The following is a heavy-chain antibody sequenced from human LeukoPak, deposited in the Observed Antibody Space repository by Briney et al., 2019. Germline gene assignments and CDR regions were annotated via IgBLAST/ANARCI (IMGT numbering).Heavy chain of an antibody. CDR3: ARDITMVRGVITYGMDV. CDR2: IYYSGST. Sequence: SETLSLTCTVSGGSISSSSYYWGWIRQPPGKGLEWIGSIYYSGSTYYNPSLKSRVTISVDTSKNQFSLKLSSVTAADTAVYYCARDITMVRGVITYGMDVWGQGTTVTVSS. D-gene: IGHD3-10*01. V-gene: IGHV4-39*02. J-gene: IGHJ6*02. CDR1: GGSISSSSYY.